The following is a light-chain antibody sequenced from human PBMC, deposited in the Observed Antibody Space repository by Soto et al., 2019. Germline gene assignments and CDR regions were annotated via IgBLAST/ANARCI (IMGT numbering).Light chain of an antibody. CDR1: SSDVGGYNY. V-gene: IGLV2-14*01. CDR2: EVD. Sequence: LAQPASVSGSPGQSTIIPCTGTSSDVGGYNYVSWYQQHPGKAPKFLIYEVDNRASGVSDRFSGSKSGNTASLTIFGLQAEDEGDYYCSSYTSSNTLVFGTGTKVTVL. J-gene: IGLJ1*01. CDR3: SSYTSSNTLV.